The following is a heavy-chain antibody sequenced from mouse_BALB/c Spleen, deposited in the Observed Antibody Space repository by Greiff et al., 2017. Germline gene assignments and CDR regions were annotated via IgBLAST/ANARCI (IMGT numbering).Heavy chain of an antibody. Sequence: EVQGVGSGGGLVQPGGSRKLSCAASGFPFSSFGMPWVRQAPEKGLEWVAYISSGSSTIYYADTVKGRFTISRDNPKNTLFLQMTSLRSEDTAMYYCARSGVRLRYFDVWGAGTTVTVSS. J-gene: IGHJ1*01. D-gene: IGHD1-2*01. CDR1: GFPFSSFG. CDR2: ISSGSSTI. V-gene: IGHV5-17*02. CDR3: ARSGVRLRYFDV.